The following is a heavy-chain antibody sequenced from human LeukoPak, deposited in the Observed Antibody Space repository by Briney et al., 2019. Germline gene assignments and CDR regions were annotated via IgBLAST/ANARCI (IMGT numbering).Heavy chain of an antibody. CDR2: INPNSGDT. D-gene: IGHD6-6*01. Sequence: ASVKVSCKAPGYTFTTYHLHWVRQAPGQGLEWMGRINPNSGDTNYAQKFQGWVTMTRDTSISTAYMELSRLRSDDTAVYYCARDRIAARPSHYYYYYGMDVWGQGTTVTVSS. CDR3: ARDRIAARPSHYYYYYGMDV. CDR1: GYTFTTYH. V-gene: IGHV1-2*04. J-gene: IGHJ6*02.